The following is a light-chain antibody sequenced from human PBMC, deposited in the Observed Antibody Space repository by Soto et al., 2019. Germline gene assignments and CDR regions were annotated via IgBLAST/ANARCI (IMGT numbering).Light chain of an antibody. V-gene: IGKV3-20*01. Sequence: EIVLTQSPGTLSLSPGERATLSCRASQSVSSSYLAWYQQKPGQAPRLLIYGASSRATGIPDRFSGSGSGTDFTLTISRLEPEDFAVYYCQQYGSSPNLTFGGGTKLDIK. CDR3: QQYGSSPNLT. CDR1: QSVSSSY. CDR2: GAS. J-gene: IGKJ4*01.